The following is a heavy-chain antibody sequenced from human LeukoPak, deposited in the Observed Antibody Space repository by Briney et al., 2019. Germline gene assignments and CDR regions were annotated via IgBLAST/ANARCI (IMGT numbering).Heavy chain of an antibody. CDR1: GGTFSSNV. D-gene: IGHD6-13*01. Sequence: GSSVKVSCTASGGTFSSNVISWVRQAPGQGLEWMGRIIPIIGTPDYAQKFQGRVTITADKSTNTAYMELTSLKSDDTAVYYCARAGGSSWYVSLYYWGQGTLVTVSS. CDR3: ARAGGSSWYVSLYY. CDR2: IIPIIGTP. J-gene: IGHJ4*02. V-gene: IGHV1-69*04.